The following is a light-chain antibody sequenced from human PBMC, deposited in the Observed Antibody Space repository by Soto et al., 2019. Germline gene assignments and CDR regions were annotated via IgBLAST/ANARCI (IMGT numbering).Light chain of an antibody. CDR2: DNY. J-gene: IGLJ2*01. Sequence: QSVLTQPPSVSAAPGQKVTISCSGSNSNIGNNYVSWYQQVPGAAPKLVIYDNYKRPSGVPDRFSASKSGTSATLGITGLQTGDEAVYYCAAWDNSLSGVIFGGWTQLTVL. CDR1: NSNIGNNY. CDR3: AAWDNSLSGVI. V-gene: IGLV1-51*01.